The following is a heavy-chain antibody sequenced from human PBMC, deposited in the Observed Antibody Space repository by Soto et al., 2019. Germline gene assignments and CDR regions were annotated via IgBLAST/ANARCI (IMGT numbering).Heavy chain of an antibody. V-gene: IGHV3-23*01. CDR2: ISGSGGST. J-gene: IGHJ3*02. D-gene: IGHD2-15*01. CDR3: AKGGYCSGGSCYSYAFDI. CDR1: GFTFSSYA. Sequence: GGSLRLSCAASGFTFSSYAMSWVRQAPGKGLEWVSAISGSGGSTYYADSGKGRFTISRDNSKKTLYLQMNSLRAEDTAVYYCAKGGYCSGGSCYSYAFDIWGQGTMVTVSS.